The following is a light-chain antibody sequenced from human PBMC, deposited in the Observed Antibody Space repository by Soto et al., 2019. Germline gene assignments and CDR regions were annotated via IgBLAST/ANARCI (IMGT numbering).Light chain of an antibody. V-gene: IGKV3-15*01. CDR2: GAS. CDR3: QQYNKWPIT. Sequence: EIVMTQSPGTLSVSPGEGATLSCRASQSISSNLAWFQQKPGQAPRLLIYGASTRATGIPARFSGSGSGTEVTLTISSLQSEDFAVYYCQQYNKWPITFGGGTKVEIK. J-gene: IGKJ4*01. CDR1: QSISSN.